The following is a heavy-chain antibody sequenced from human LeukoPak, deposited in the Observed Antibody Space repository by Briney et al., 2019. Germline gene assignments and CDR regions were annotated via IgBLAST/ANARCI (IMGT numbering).Heavy chain of an antibody. CDR1: GYIFTSHY. CDR2: INVYTGDA. J-gene: IGHJ6*02. D-gene: IGHD5-24*01. Sequence: ASVKVSCKGSGYIFTSHYLNWVRQTPGQGLQWMGEINVYTGDAKYAQDFQGRVTLTRDTSSSTAFMELRSLTYEDTAIYYCARDSGRLYLYGLDVWGQGTTVTVSS. V-gene: IGHV1-46*01. CDR3: ARDSGRLYLYGLDV.